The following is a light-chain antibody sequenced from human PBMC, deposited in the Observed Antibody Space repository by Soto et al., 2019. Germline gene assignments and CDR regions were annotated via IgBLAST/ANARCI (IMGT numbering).Light chain of an antibody. CDR2: GNS. V-gene: IGLV1-40*01. Sequence: QSVLTQPPSVSGAPGQRVTISCTWSSSNIGAGYDVHWYQQLPGTAPKLLIYGNSNRPSGVPDRFSGSKSGTSASLAITGLQAEDEADYYCQSYDSSLSAFYVFGTGTKLTVL. CDR3: QSYDSSLSAFYV. J-gene: IGLJ1*01. CDR1: SSNIGAGYD.